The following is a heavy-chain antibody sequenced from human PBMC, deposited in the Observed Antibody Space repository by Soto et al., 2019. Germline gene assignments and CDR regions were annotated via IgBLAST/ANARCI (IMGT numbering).Heavy chain of an antibody. Sequence: GGSLRLSCAASGFTFSSYAMSWVRQAPGKGLEWVSAISGSGGSTYYADSVKGRFTISRDNSKNTLYLQMNSLRAEDTAVYYCATTAGYGSSWYGYYFDYWGQGTLVTVSS. CDR1: GFTFSSYA. D-gene: IGHD6-13*01. CDR2: ISGSGGST. J-gene: IGHJ4*02. V-gene: IGHV3-23*01. CDR3: ATTAGYGSSWYGYYFDY.